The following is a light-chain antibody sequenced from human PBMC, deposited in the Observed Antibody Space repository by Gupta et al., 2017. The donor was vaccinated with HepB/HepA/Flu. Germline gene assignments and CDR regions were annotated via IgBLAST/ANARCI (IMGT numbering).Light chain of an antibody. Sequence: QSALTQPRSVSGSPGQSVTISCTATSSDVGAYNFVSWYQHHPRKAPKLMTYDVGKRPSRVPVRFSGSKSANTAATTIAGIQAEDEDDYDCYAEAGSYVVFGGGTKLTVL. CDR3: YAEAGSYVV. CDR1: SSDVGAYNF. CDR2: DVG. J-gene: IGLJ2*01. V-gene: IGLV2-11*01.